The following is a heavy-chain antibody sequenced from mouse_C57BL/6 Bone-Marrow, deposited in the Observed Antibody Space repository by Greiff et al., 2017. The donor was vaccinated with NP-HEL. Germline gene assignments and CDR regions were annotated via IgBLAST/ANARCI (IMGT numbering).Heavy chain of an antibody. Sequence: QVQLQQPGAELVRPGSLVKLSCKASGYTFTSYWMDWVKQRPGQGLEWIGNIYPSDSETHYNQKFKDKATLTVDKSSSTAYMQLSSLTSEDSAVYYCARPLLRRGFAYWGQGTLVTVSA. CDR3: ARPLLRRGFAY. D-gene: IGHD1-1*01. V-gene: IGHV1-61*01. CDR2: IYPSDSET. CDR1: GYTFTSYW. J-gene: IGHJ3*01.